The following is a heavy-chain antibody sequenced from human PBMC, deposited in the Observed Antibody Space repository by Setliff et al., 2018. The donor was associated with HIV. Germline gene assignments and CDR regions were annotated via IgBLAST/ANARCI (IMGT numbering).Heavy chain of an antibody. CDR3: ATSPAGEILGSRPFYFDY. Sequence: PSETLSLTCTVSGDSINSGNYYWSWTRQHPGKGLEWIGYIYYSGSTYYSPSLKSRVTISEDTYKNQFSLKMRSVTAADTAVYYCATSPAGEILGSRPFYFDYWGQGTLVTVSS. CDR2: IYYSGST. D-gene: IGHD3-10*01. CDR1: GDSINSGNYY. V-gene: IGHV4-31*03. J-gene: IGHJ4*02.